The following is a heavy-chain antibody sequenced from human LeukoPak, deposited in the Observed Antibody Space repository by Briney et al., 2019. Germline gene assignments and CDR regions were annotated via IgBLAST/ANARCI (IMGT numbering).Heavy chain of an antibody. CDR1: GDSISSGNYY. Sequence: SETLSLTCTVSGDSISSGNYYWSWIRQPAGKGLEWIGRIYTSGSTNYNPSLKSRVTISVDTSKNQFSLKLSSVTAADTAVYYCARTYYYDSSGYLNYFDYWGQGTLVTVSS. CDR3: ARTYYYDSSGYLNYFDY. CDR2: IYTSGST. J-gene: IGHJ4*02. V-gene: IGHV4-61*02. D-gene: IGHD3-22*01.